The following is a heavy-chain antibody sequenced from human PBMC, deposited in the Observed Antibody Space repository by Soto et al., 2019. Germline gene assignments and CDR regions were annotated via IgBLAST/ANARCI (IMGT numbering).Heavy chain of an antibody. Sequence: PGGSLRLSCAASGFTFSSYGMHWVRQAPGKGLEWVAVIWYDGSNKYYADSVKGRFTTSRNNSKNTLYLQMNSLRAEDTAVYYCARPEDDILAGYSGGAFDIWGQGTMVTVSS. CDR3: ARPEDDILAGYSGGAFDI. V-gene: IGHV3-33*01. D-gene: IGHD3-9*01. J-gene: IGHJ3*02. CDR2: IWYDGSNK. CDR1: GFTFSSYG.